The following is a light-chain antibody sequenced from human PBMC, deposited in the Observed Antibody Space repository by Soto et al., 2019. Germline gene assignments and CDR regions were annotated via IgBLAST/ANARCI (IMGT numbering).Light chain of an antibody. Sequence: QSVLTQPASVSASPGQSITISCTGGKNDIGSSDYVSWYQQHPGKAPKLIIYGVSNRPSGTSDRFSGSKSGNTASLTISGLKADDEADYYCSSSTSSNTLVFGGGTQLTVL. J-gene: IGLJ3*02. CDR2: GVS. V-gene: IGLV2-14*01. CDR1: KNDIGSSDY. CDR3: SSSTSSNTLV.